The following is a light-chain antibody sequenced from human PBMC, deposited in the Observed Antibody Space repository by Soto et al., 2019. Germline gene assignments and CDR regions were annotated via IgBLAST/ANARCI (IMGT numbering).Light chain of an antibody. CDR3: QQYYGSPYT. J-gene: IGKJ2*01. V-gene: IGKV4-1*01. CDR2: GAS. CDR1: QNLLVSRDNKNY. Sequence: DIVMTQSPDSLAVSLGERATINCKSSQNLLVSRDNKNYLAWYQQRPGQPPKLLIYGASIRASGVPDRFSGSGSGTDFTLTISSLQAEDVAVYYCQQYYGSPYTFAQGSKLEIK.